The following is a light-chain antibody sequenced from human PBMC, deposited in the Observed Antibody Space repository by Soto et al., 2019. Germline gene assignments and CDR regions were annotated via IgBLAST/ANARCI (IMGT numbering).Light chain of an antibody. CDR2: KAS. Sequence: IEFTQSPCTLSGDIGDIVTIAGRASETISSWLSWYQQKPGKAPKLLIYKASTLKSGFPSRFGGSGSGTAFTLTISSLHSDVFATYYCQHYNSYSEAFGQGTKVDIK. CDR3: QHYNSYSEA. J-gene: IGKJ1*01. V-gene: IGKV1-5*03. CDR1: ETISSW.